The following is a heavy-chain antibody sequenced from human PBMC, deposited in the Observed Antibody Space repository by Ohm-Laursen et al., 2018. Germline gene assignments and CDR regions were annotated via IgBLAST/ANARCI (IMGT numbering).Heavy chain of an antibody. D-gene: IGHD2-15*01. CDR2: IYYSGST. CDR3: ARGFTFGRDLGYCSGGSCFWFDP. Sequence: SETLSLTCTVSGGSISSYYWSWIRQPPGKGLEWIGYIYYSGSTNYNPSLKSRVTISVDTSKNQFSLKLSSVTAADTAVYYCARGFTFGRDLGYCSGGSCFWFDPWGQGTLVTVSS. CDR1: GGSISSYY. J-gene: IGHJ5*02. V-gene: IGHV4-59*01.